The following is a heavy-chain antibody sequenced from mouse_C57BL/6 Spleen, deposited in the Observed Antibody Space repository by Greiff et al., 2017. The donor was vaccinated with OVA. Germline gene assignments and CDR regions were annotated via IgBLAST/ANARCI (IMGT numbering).Heavy chain of an antibody. CDR3: TRGRDGYYGDY. CDR1: GYTFTDYE. V-gene: IGHV1-15*01. D-gene: IGHD2-3*01. J-gene: IGHJ2*01. Sequence: VQLQQSGAELVRPGASVTLSCKASGYTFTDYEMHWVKQTPVHGLEWIGAIDPETGGTAYNQKFKGKAILTADKSSSTAYMELRSLTSEDSAVYYCTRGRDGYYGDYWGQGTTLTVSS. CDR2: IDPETGGT.